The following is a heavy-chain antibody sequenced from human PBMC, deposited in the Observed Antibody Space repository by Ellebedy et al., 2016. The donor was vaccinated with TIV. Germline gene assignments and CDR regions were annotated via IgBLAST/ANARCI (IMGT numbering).Heavy chain of an antibody. Sequence: AASVKVSCKASGGTFSSYAISWVRQAPGQGLEWMGWINPNSGGTNYAQKFQGWVTMTRDTSISTAYMELSRLRSDDTAVYYCARGDSSSSYSNDAFDIWGQGTMVTVSS. V-gene: IGHV1-2*04. D-gene: IGHD3-22*01. CDR1: GGTFSSYA. CDR3: ARGDSSSSYSNDAFDI. J-gene: IGHJ3*02. CDR2: INPNSGGT.